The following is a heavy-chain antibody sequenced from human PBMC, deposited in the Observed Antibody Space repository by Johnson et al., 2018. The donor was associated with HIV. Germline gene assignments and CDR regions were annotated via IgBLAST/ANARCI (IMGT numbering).Heavy chain of an antibody. CDR3: ARDLDRSAFDI. D-gene: IGHD2-2*03. Sequence: QVQLVESGGGLVKPGGSLRLSCAASGFTFSDYCMSWIRQAPGKGLEWVSYISTSGDTTYYAASVKGRFTISRDTAENSLYLQMNSLRAEDTAVYYCARDLDRSAFDIWGQGTMVTVSS. J-gene: IGHJ3*02. CDR2: ISTSGDTT. V-gene: IGHV3-11*04. CDR1: GFTFSDYC.